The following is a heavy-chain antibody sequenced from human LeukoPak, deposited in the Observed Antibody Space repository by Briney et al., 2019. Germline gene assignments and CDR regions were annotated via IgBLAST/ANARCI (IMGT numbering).Heavy chain of an antibody. CDR1: GGSFSGYY. V-gene: IGHV4-34*01. CDR3: ARTHDHEVGLGFDP. D-gene: IGHD1-14*01. CDR2: IYYSGST. Sequence: SETLSLTCAVYGGSFSGYYWGWIRQPPGKGLEWIGSIYYSGSTYYNPSLKSRVTISVDTSKNQFSLKLSSVTAADTAVYYCARTHDHEVGLGFDPWGQGTLVTVSS. J-gene: IGHJ5*02.